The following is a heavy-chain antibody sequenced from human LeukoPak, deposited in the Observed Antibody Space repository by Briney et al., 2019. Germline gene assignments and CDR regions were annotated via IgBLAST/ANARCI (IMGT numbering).Heavy chain of an antibody. CDR2: IYYSGST. J-gene: IGHJ3*02. V-gene: IGHV4-39*01. Sequence: PSETLSLTCTVSGGSISSSSYYWGWIRQPPGMGLEWIGSIYYSGSTYYNPSLKSRVTISVDTSKNQFSLKLSSVTAADTAVYYCASSKGLAGAFDIWGQGTMVTVSS. CDR3: ASSKGLAGAFDI. CDR1: GGSISSSSYY. D-gene: IGHD5-12*01.